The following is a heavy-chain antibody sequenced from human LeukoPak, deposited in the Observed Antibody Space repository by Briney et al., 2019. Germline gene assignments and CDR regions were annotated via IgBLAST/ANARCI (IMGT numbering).Heavy chain of an antibody. V-gene: IGHV3-23*01. CDR2: ISGSGGNT. CDR3: AKAAFSRTSYFDY. J-gene: IGHJ4*02. CDR1: GFTFSTYT. D-gene: IGHD3-3*02. Sequence: GGSLRLSCAASGFTFSTYTMSWVRQAPGKGLEWVSAISGSGGNTYYADSAKGRFTISRDNSKNTLYLQMDSLRADDTAVYYCAKAAFSRTSYFDYWGQGTLVTASS.